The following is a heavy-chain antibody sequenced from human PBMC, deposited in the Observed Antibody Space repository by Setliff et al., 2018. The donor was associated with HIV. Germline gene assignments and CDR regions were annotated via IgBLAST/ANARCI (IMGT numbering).Heavy chain of an antibody. CDR2: ISSSSSYI. D-gene: IGHD3-10*01. V-gene: IGHV3-21*01. J-gene: IGHJ4*02. CDR1: GFTFSSYS. CDR3: ARVEFTMVRGVN. Sequence: GGSLRLSCAASGFTFSSYSMNWVRQAPGKGLEWVSSISSSSSYIYYADSVKGRFTISRDNAKNSLYLQMNSLRAEDTAVYYCARVEFTMVRGVNWGQGTLVPVSS.